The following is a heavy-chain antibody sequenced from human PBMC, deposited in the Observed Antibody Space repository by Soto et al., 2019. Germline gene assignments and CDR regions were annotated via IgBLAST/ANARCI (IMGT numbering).Heavy chain of an antibody. V-gene: IGHV1-3*01. J-gene: IGHJ6*02. D-gene: IGHD3-3*01. CDR3: ARDRLVTIFGVVTTHNYGMDV. CDR2: INAGNGNT. CDR1: GYTFTSYA. Sequence: ASVKVSCKASGYTFTSYAMHWVRQAPGQRLEWMGWINAGNGNTKYSQKFQGRVTITRDTSASTAYMELSSLRSEDTAVYYCARDRLVTIFGVVTTHNYGMDVWGQGTTVTVSS.